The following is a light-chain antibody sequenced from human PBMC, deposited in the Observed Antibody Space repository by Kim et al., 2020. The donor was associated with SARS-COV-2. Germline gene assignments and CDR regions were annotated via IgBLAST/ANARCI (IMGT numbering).Light chain of an antibody. V-gene: IGLV3-19*01. Sequence: ALGQTVRITCQGDSLRRSFANGYRQKPGQAPVLVFYGRNFRPSGIPDRFSGSNSENTASLTISGVQAEDEADYHCRSRVGNSYHHVFVPGTKVTVL. J-gene: IGLJ1*01. CDR2: GRN. CDR1: SLRRSF. CDR3: RSRVGNSYHHV.